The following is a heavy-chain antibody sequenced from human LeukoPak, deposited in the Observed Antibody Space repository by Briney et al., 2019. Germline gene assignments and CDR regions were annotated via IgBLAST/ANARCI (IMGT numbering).Heavy chain of an antibody. J-gene: IGHJ4*02. CDR2: INPNSGGA. V-gene: IGHV1-2*02. CDR1: GYTFTNYY. CDR3: ARIQSRIIAARPGNPAFDY. D-gene: IGHD6-6*01. Sequence: ASVKVSCKASGYTFTNYYMHWVRQAPGQGLEWMGWINPNSGGANYAHKFQGRVTMTRDTSNSPGYMELSRLTSDDTAVYYCARIQSRIIAARPGNPAFDYWGRGTLVTVSS.